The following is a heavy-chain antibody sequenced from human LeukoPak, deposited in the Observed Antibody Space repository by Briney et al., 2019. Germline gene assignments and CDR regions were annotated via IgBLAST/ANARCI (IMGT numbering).Heavy chain of an antibody. J-gene: IGHJ6*02. D-gene: IGHD2-2*01. CDR3: ARDHCVSSGCYEDYYYGMDV. Sequence: GASVKVSCKASGYTFTGYYIQWVRQAPGQGLEWMGWINPNSGGTNYAQKFQGRVTMTRDTSISTAYMELSRLRSDDTAVYFCARDHCVSSGCYEDYYYGMDVWGRETTVTVSS. V-gene: IGHV1-2*02. CDR2: INPNSGGT. CDR1: GYTFTGYY.